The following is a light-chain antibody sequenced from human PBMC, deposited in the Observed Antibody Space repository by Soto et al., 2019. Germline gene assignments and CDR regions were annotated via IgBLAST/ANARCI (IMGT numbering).Light chain of an antibody. J-gene: IGLJ1*01. V-gene: IGLV2-14*01. Sequence: QSALTQPASVSGSPGQSIAISCTGTSSVVGGYNYVSWYQQHPGKAPKLMLYDVSNRPSGVSSRFSGSKSGNTASLTISGLQAEDEADYYCTSYTSSCTYVFGTRTKLTVL. CDR1: SSVVGGYNY. CDR2: DVS. CDR3: TSYTSSCTYV.